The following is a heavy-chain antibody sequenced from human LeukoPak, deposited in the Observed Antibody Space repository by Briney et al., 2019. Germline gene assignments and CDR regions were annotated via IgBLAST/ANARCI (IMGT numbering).Heavy chain of an antibody. CDR2: IYYSGST. CDR3: ARLDYGDYRGAFDI. Sequence: SETLSLTCTVSGGSISSSSYYWGWIRQPPGKGLEWIGSIYYSGSTYYNPSLKSRVTISVDTSKNQFSLKLSSVTAADTAVYYCARLDYGDYRGAFDIWGRGTMVTVSS. V-gene: IGHV4-39*01. J-gene: IGHJ3*02. D-gene: IGHD4-17*01. CDR1: GGSISSSSYY.